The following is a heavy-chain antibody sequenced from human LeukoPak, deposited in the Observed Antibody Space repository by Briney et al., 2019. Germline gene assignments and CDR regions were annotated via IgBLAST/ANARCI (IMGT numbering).Heavy chain of an antibody. Sequence: GGSLRLSCAASGFTFSSYAMSFLRRAPGKGLEWVSAISDDFGTYHADSVKGRFTISRDNSRNTLYLQMTSLKTEDTAVYYCRNNDYGDYPFDYWGQGTLVTVSS. J-gene: IGHJ4*02. CDR3: RNNDYGDYPFDY. CDR2: ISDDFGT. D-gene: IGHD4-17*01. V-gene: IGHV3-23*01. CDR1: GFTFSSYA.